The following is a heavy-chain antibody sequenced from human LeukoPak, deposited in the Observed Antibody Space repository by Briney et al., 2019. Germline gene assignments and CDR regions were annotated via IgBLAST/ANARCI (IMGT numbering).Heavy chain of an antibody. CDR1: GFTFSSYG. Sequence: GGSLRLSCAASGFTFSSYGMHWVRQAPGKGLEWVAFIRYDGSNKYYADSVKGRFTISRDNSKNTLYLQMNSLRPEDTAVYYCARERQNKDFWSGGDYWGQGTLVTVSS. J-gene: IGHJ4*02. CDR3: ARERQNKDFWSGGDY. V-gene: IGHV3-30*02. CDR2: IRYDGSNK. D-gene: IGHD3-3*01.